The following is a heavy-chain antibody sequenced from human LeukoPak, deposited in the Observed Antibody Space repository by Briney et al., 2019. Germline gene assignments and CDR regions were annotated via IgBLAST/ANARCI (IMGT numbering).Heavy chain of an antibody. CDR3: AKKGYCSSTSCYYYYYYMDV. CDR1: GFTFSSYG. Sequence: GGSLSLSCAVSGFTFSSYGMHWVRHAPGKGREWVGFIRYEGSNEYYADSVKGRFTISRDNSKNTLYLQMNSLRPEDTAVYYCAKKGYCSSTSCYYYYYYMDVWGKGTTVTVSS. J-gene: IGHJ6*03. CDR2: IRYEGSNE. D-gene: IGHD2-2*01. V-gene: IGHV3-30*02.